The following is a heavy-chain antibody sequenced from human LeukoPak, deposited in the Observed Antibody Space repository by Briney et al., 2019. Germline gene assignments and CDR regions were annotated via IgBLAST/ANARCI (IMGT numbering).Heavy chain of an antibody. J-gene: IGHJ4*02. CDR2: ISPGDSDA. CDR3: ARSRNDDGDFDLDY. Sequence: GESLKTSCEGSGYSFTRHWIAWVRQMPGKGLELMGIISPGDSDARYSPSFQGQVTISADKSIITAYLQWRSLRASDTAIYYCARSRNDDGDFDLDYWGQGTLVTVSS. V-gene: IGHV5-51*01. CDR1: GYSFTRHW. D-gene: IGHD4-17*01.